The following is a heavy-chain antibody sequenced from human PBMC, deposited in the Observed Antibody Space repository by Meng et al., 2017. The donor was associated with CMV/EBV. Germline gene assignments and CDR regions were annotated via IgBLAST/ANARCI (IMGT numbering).Heavy chain of an antibody. Sequence: CAVYGGSFSGYYWSWIRQPPGKGLQWIGYIYYSGSTNYNPSLKSRVTISVDTSKNQFSLKLSSVTAADTAVYYCARVKSPFEPYFDYWGQGTLVTVSS. CDR2: IYYSGST. D-gene: IGHD3-9*01. CDR1: GGSFSGYY. V-gene: IGHV4-59*01. J-gene: IGHJ4*02. CDR3: ARVKSPFEPYFDY.